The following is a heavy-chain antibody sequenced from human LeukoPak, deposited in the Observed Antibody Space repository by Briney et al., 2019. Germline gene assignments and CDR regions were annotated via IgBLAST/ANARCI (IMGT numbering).Heavy chain of an antibody. V-gene: IGHV1-2*06. CDR2: INPNSGGT. D-gene: IGHD2-15*01. Sequence: GASVKVSCKASGYTFTGYYMHWVQRAPGQGLEWMGRINPNSGGTNYAQKFQGRVTMTRDTSISTAYMELSRLRSDDTAVYYCATVYCSGGSCYERFDYWGQGTLVTVSS. CDR3: ATVYCSGGSCYERFDY. J-gene: IGHJ4*02. CDR1: GYTFTGYY.